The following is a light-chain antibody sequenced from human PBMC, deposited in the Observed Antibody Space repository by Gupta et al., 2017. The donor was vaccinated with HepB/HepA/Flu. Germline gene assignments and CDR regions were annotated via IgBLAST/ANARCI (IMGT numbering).Light chain of an antibody. CDR2: GAS. J-gene: IGKJ1*01. CDR1: HSLSSNY. V-gene: IGKV3-20*01. Sequence: ENVLTQFPGTLSLSQGERASLSCRASHSLSSNYLAWYQHKPGQAPRLLIYGASSKAPGIPERFSGSGSATDFSLTISSLEPEDSAVYFCQQYNTSPRTFGQGTKVEIK. CDR3: QQYNTSPRT.